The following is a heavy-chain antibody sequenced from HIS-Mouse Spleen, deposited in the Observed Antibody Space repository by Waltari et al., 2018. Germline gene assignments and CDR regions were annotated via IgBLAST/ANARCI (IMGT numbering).Heavy chain of an antibody. CDR1: GYTFTGYY. CDR2: INPNSCGT. J-gene: IGHJ5*02. CDR3: ARGSGRWELLLPNWFDP. V-gene: IGHV1-2*02. Sequence: QVQLVQSGAEVKKPGASVKVSCKASGYTFTGYYMHWVRQAPGQGPEWMGWINPNSCGTNYAQKFQGRVTRTRETSISTAYMELSRLRSDDTAVYYCARGSGRWELLLPNWFDPWGQGTLVTVSS. D-gene: IGHD1-26*01.